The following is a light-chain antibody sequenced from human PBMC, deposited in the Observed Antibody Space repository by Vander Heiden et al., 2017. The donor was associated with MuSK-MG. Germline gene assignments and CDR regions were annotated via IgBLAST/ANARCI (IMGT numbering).Light chain of an antibody. J-gene: IGLJ2*01. CDR3: QAWDSSTGGVV. CDR2: QDS. CDR1: KVGDKY. V-gene: IGLV3-1*01. Sequence: SYELTQPPSVSVSPGPTASITCSGDKVGDKYCCWYQRSPGQAPVLFIYQDSKRTSGIPERFSGTNSGNTATLTISGTQAMEEADYYCQAWDSSTGGVVFGGGTKLTVL.